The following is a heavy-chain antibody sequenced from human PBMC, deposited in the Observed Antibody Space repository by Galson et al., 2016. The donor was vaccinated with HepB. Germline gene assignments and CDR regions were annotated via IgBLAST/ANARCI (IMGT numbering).Heavy chain of an antibody. D-gene: IGHD5-12*01. J-gene: IGHJ4*02. CDR1: GYTFNKYG. CDR3: ARGAALIVATYDY. Sequence: SVKVSCKASGYTFNKYGFIWVRQAPGQGLEWMGWMNPNSGNTGYAQKFQGRVTMTRNTSISTAYMELSSLRSEDTAVYYCARGAALIVATYDYWGQGTLVTVSS. CDR2: MNPNSGNT. V-gene: IGHV1-8*01.